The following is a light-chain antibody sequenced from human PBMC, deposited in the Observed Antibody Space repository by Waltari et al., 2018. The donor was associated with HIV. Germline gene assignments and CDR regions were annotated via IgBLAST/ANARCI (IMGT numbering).Light chain of an antibody. V-gene: IGKV3-11*01. CDR2: DAS. CDR3: QQRSSWPLLT. Sequence: EFVLTQSPATLPLSPGERATLSCRASQSVRNYLAWYQQRPGQAPRLLIYDASNSATGIPARFSGSGSGTDFTLTISSLEPEDFAVYYCQQRSSWPLLTFGGGTKVEMK. CDR1: QSVRNY. J-gene: IGKJ4*01.